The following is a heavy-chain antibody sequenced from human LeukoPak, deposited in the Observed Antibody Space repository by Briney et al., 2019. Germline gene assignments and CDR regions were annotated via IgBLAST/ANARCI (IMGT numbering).Heavy chain of an antibody. D-gene: IGHD4-17*01. CDR2: INSDGSST. J-gene: IGHJ4*02. Sequence: GGSLRLSCAASGFTFSSYWMHWVRQAPGKGLVWVSRINSDGSSTSYADSVKGRFTISRDNAKNTLYLQMNSLRSEDTAVYYCARVPYGDYLEFDYWGQGTLVTVSS. V-gene: IGHV3-74*01. CDR3: ARVPYGDYLEFDY. CDR1: GFTFSSYW.